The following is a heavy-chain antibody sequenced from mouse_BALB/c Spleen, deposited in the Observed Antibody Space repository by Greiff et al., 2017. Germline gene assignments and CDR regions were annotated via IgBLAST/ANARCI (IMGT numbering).Heavy chain of an antibody. CDR3: ARGETSDAMDY. CDR1: GFNIKDTY. CDR2: IDPANGNT. Sequence: EVKLQESGAELVKPGASVKLSCTASGFNIKDTYMHWVKQRPEQGLEWIGRIDPANGNTKYDPKFQGKATITADTSSNTAYLQLSSLTSEDTAVYYCARGETSDAMDYWGQGTSVTVSS. V-gene: IGHV14-3*02. J-gene: IGHJ4*01.